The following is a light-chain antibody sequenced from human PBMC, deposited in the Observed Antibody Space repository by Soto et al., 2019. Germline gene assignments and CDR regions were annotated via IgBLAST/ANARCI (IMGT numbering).Light chain of an antibody. Sequence: DIQMTQSPSSLSASVGDRVTITCRASQTFGNYLNWYQQKPGKAPKVLIYAASSLQSGVPSRFSGSVSGTDFTLTISSLQPEDFATYYCQQSYSTPYTFGQGTKLEIK. CDR3: QQSYSTPYT. CDR2: AAS. CDR1: QTFGNY. V-gene: IGKV1-39*01. J-gene: IGKJ2*01.